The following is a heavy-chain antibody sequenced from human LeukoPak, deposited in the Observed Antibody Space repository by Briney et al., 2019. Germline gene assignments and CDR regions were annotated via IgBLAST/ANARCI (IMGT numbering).Heavy chain of an antibody. CDR3: AGDPVNDSFDI. V-gene: IGHV4-31*03. CDR2: IYYSGST. Sequence: SQTLSLTCTVSGGSISSGGYYWSWIRQHPGKGLEWIGYIYYSGSTYYNPSLKSRVTISVDTSKNQFSLKLSSVTAAATAVYYCAGDPVNDSFDIWGQGTMVTVSS. J-gene: IGHJ3*02. CDR1: GGSISSGGYY.